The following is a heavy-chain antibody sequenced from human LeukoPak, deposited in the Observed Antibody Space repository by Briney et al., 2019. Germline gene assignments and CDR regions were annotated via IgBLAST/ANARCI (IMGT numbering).Heavy chain of an antibody. CDR1: GNDFSDFY. CDR2: INPHSRDT. J-gene: IGHJ5*02. V-gene: IGHV1-2*02. D-gene: IGHD5/OR15-5a*01. Sequence: GASVKVSCKASGNDFSDFYFNWVRHAPGRGLEWVGWINPHSRDTHYAQRLRGRVTMEASITTAYMELNSLTSDDTAVYYCVTTSVTHTRDPWGQGTLVTVSS. CDR3: VTTSVTHTRDP.